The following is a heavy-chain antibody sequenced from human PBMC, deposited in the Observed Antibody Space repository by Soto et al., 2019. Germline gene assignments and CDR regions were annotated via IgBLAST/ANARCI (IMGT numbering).Heavy chain of an antibody. CDR2: IYYSGST. D-gene: IGHD2-15*01. CDR1: GGSISSGGYY. V-gene: IGHV4-31*03. CDR3: ASPIPRYCSGGGCFYY. Sequence: SETLSLTCTVSGGSISSGGYYWSWIRQHPGKGLEWIGYIYYSGSTYYNPSLKSRVTISVDTSKNQFSLKLSSVTAADTAVYYCASPIPRYCSGGGCFYYRGQGTLVTGSA. J-gene: IGHJ4*02.